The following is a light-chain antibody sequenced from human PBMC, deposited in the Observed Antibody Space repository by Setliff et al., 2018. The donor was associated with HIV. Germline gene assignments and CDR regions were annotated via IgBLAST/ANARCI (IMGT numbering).Light chain of an antibody. CDR1: NSDIGTYNY. J-gene: IGLJ1*01. CDR2: DVT. CDR3: CSYAGSSVSYV. Sequence: QSVLAQPRSVSGSPGQSVTTSCTGTNSDIGTYNYVSWYQQHPGKAPKLMIYDVTKRPSGVPDRFSGSKSVNTASLTISGLQTDDEADYYCCSYAGSSVSYVFGTGTKVTVL. V-gene: IGLV2-11*01.